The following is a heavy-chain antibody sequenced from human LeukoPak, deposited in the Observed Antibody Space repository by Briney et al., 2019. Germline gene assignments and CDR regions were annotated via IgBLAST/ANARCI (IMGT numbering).Heavy chain of an antibody. Sequence: SETLSLTCTVPGGSVSSYHWSWIRQPPGKGLEWIGYIYYSGSTNYNPSLKSRVTISVDTSKNQFSLKLNSITTADTAVYYCARVRLSGTYLDAFDIWGQGTMVTVSS. V-gene: IGHV4-59*02. CDR2: IYYSGST. CDR3: ARVRLSGTYLDAFDI. J-gene: IGHJ3*02. CDR1: GGSVSSYH. D-gene: IGHD1-26*01.